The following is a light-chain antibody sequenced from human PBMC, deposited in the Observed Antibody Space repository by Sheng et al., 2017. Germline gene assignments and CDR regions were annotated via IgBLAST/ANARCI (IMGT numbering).Light chain of an antibody. Sequence: DIQLTQSPSTLSASVGDRVTITCRASQSINTWLVWYQQKPGTAPNLLIYKASYLETGVPSRFSGSVSGTEFTLTISSLQPDDFATYYCQQFNSYPRTFGQGTKVEIK. V-gene: IGKV1-5*03. CDR3: QQFNSYPRT. J-gene: IGKJ1*01. CDR2: KAS. CDR1: QSINTW.